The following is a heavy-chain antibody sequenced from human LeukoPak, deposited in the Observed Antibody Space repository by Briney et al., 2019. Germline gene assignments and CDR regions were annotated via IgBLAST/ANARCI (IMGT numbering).Heavy chain of an antibody. Sequence: SETLSLTCTVSGGSISSYYWSWIRQPPGKGLEWIGYIYYSGSTNYNPSLKSRVTISVDTSKNQFSLKLRSVTAADTAVYYCARGRRGVVATIAPSYFDYWGQGTLVTVSS. J-gene: IGHJ4*02. CDR3: ARGRRGVVATIAPSYFDY. V-gene: IGHV4-59*12. D-gene: IGHD5-12*01. CDR2: IYYSGST. CDR1: GGSISSYY.